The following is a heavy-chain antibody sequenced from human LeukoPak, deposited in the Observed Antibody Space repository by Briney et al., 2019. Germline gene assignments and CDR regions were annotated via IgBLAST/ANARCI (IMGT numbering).Heavy chain of an antibody. CDR2: INWNCGST. Sequence: PGGSLRLSCAASGFTFSSYGMSWVRQAPGKGLEWVSGINWNCGSTGYADSVKGRFTISRDNAKNSLYLQMNSLRAEDTALYYCARKAYCSSTSCTLDYWGQGTLVTVSS. CDR3: ARKAYCSSTSCTLDY. CDR1: GFTFSSYG. J-gene: IGHJ4*02. V-gene: IGHV3-20*04. D-gene: IGHD2-2*01.